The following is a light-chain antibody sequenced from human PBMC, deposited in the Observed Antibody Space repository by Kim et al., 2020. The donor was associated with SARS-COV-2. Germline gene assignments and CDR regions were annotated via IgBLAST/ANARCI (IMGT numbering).Light chain of an antibody. CDR3: QQYNRYFTWT. CDR2: KAS. J-gene: IGKJ1*01. V-gene: IGKV1-5*03. CDR1: QSISSW. Sequence: DIQMTQSPSTLSASVGDRVTITCRASQSISSWLAWYQQKPGKAPKLLIYKASSLESGVPSRFSGSGSGTEFTLTISSLQPDDFATYYCQQYNRYFTWTFGQGTEVDIK.